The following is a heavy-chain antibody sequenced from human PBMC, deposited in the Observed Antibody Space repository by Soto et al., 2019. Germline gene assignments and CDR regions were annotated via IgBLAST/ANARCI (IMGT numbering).Heavy chain of an antibody. CDR2: ISGSGGTT. CDR1: GFTFSSYA. J-gene: IGHJ4*02. Sequence: EVQLLESGGGLVQPGGSLRLSCAPSGFTFSSYAMSWVRQAPGKGLEWVSAISGSGGTTYYADSVKGRFTISRDNSXNXRXXQRNSLRAEDTAVYYCAKDPDHSCYDSSAYGPFDYWGQGTLVTVSS. D-gene: IGHD3-22*01. CDR3: AKDPDHSCYDSSAYGPFDY. V-gene: IGHV3-23*01.